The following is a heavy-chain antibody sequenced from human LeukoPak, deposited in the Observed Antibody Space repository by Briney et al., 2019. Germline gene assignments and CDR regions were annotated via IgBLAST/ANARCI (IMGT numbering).Heavy chain of an antibody. V-gene: IGHV3-7*01. J-gene: IGHJ4*02. CDR3: ARASLVTKSGLLFDY. CDR2: IKQDGSEK. D-gene: IGHD2-21*02. Sequence: PGGSLRLSCAASGFTFSSYWMSWVRQAPGKGLEWVANIKQDGSEKYYVDSVKGRFTISRDNAKNSLYLQMNSLRAEDTAVYYCARASLVTKSGLLFDYWGQGTLVTVSS. CDR1: GFTFSSYW.